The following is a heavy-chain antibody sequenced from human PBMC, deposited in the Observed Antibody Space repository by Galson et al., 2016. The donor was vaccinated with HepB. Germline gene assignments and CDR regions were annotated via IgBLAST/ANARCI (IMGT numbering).Heavy chain of an antibody. Sequence: SLRLSCAASGFTFSSSPMTWVRQAPGKGLEWVSYISTSSSTIYYADSVKGRFTIYRDNPKNSLYLQMSSLRDEDTAVHYCARVAVTATDYSDNWGQGTLVTFSS. V-gene: IGHV3-48*02. J-gene: IGHJ4*02. CDR3: ARVAVTATDYSDN. D-gene: IGHD1-20*01. CDR2: ISTSSSTI. CDR1: GFTFSSSP.